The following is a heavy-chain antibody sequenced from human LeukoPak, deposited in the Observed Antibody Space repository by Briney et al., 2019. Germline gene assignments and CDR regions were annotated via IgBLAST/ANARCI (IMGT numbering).Heavy chain of an antibody. CDR1: GFTFSSYA. CDR3: AKAMGDSSSWYDY. CDR2: ISGSGGST. D-gene: IGHD6-13*01. J-gene: IGHJ4*02. V-gene: IGHV3-23*01. Sequence: PGGSLRLSCAASGFTFSSYAMSWVRQAPGKGLEWDSAISGSGGSTYYADSVKGRFTISRDNSKNTLYLQMNSLRAEDTAVYYCAKAMGDSSSWYDYWGQGTLVTVSS.